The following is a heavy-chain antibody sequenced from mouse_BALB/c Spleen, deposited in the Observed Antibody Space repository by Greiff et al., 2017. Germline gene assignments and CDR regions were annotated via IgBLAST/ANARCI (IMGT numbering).Heavy chain of an antibody. V-gene: IGHV14-3*02. D-gene: IGHD1-1*01. CDR1: GFNIKDTY. CDR3: ASTTVVDYFDY. CDR2: IDPANGNT. Sequence: VQLQQSGAELVKPGASVKLSCTASGFNIKDTYMHWVKQRPEQGLEWIGRIDPANGNTKYDPKFQGKATITADTSSNTAYLQLSSLTSEDTAVYYCASTTVVDYFDYWGQGTTLTVSS. J-gene: IGHJ2*01.